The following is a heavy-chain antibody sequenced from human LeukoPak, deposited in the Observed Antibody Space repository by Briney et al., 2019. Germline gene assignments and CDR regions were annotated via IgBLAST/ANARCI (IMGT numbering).Heavy chain of an antibody. Sequence: SEILSLTCSVSGGXISSYYWSWIRQPPGKGLEWIGYIYYSGSTNYNPSLKSRVTISVDTSKNQFSLRLSSVTAADTAVYYCASMVVAAFLSHWGQGTLVTVSS. V-gene: IGHV4-59*01. J-gene: IGHJ4*02. CDR3: ASMVVAAFLSH. D-gene: IGHD2-15*01. CDR2: IYYSGST. CDR1: GGXISSYY.